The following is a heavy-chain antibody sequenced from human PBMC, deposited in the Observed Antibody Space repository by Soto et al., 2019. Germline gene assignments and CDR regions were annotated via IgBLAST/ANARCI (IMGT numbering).Heavy chain of an antibody. Sequence: GGSLRLSCAASGFTFRSFAMAWVRQAPGKGLEWVSTITVSGATVYADSVKGRFTIFRDNSRNTLHLQMNSLGAEDTAVYFCARLMGTAFDLWGQGTLVTVSS. V-gene: IGHV3-23*01. CDR3: ARLMGTAFDL. CDR1: GFTFRSFA. D-gene: IGHD2-8*01. J-gene: IGHJ4*02. CDR2: ITVSGAT.